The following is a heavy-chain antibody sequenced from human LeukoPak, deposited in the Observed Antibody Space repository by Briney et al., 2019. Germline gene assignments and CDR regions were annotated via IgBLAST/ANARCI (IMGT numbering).Heavy chain of an antibody. Sequence: PGGSLRLSCAASGFTFSSYGMHWVRQAPGKGLEWVAVIWYDGSNKYYADSVKGRFTISRDNSKNTLYLQMNSLRAEDTAVYYCARVERAYYYRSGYLFYWGQGTLVTVSS. D-gene: IGHD3-22*01. J-gene: IGHJ4*02. CDR1: GFTFSSYG. V-gene: IGHV3-33*01. CDR3: ARVERAYYYRSGYLFY. CDR2: IWYDGSNK.